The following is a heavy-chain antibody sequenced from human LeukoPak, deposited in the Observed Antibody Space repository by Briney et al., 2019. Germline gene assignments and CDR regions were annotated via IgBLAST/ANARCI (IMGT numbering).Heavy chain of an antibody. D-gene: IGHD2/OR15-2a*01. V-gene: IGHV4-31*11. Sequence: PSETLSLTCAVYGGSFSGYYWSWIRQHPGKGLEWIGYIYYSGSTYYNPSLKSRVTISVDTSKNQFSLKLSSVTAADTAVYYCARDTLYNSDAYWGQGTLVTVSS. CDR1: GGSFSGYY. J-gene: IGHJ4*02. CDR3: ARDTLYNSDAY. CDR2: IYYSGST.